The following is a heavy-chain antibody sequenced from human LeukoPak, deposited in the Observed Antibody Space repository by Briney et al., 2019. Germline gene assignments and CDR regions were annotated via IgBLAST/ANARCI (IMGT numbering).Heavy chain of an antibody. J-gene: IGHJ3*02. V-gene: IGHV3-30-3*01. Sequence: GGSLRLSCAASGFTFSSYAMHWVRQAPGKGLEWVAVISYDGSNKYCADSVKGRFTISRDNSKNTLYLQMNSLRAEDTAVYYCAREGALGIGAFDIWGQGTMVTVSS. D-gene: IGHD7-27*01. CDR3: AREGALGIGAFDI. CDR1: GFTFSSYA. CDR2: ISYDGSNK.